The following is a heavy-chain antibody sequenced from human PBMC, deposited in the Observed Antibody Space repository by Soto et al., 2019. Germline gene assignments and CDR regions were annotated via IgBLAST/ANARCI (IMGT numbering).Heavy chain of an antibody. V-gene: IGHV3-21*01. CDR3: ASQDYDSSGYSYGSLDY. CDR1: GFTFSSYS. J-gene: IGHJ4*02. CDR2: ISSSSSYI. Sequence: GGSLRLSCAASGFTFSSYSMNWVRQAPGKGLEWVSSISSSSSYIYYADSVKGRFTISRDNAKNSLYLQMNSLRAEDTAVYYRASQDYDSSGYSYGSLDYWGQGTLVTGSS. D-gene: IGHD3-22*01.